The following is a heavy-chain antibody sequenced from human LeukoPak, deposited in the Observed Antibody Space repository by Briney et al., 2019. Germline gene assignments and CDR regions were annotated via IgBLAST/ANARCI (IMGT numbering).Heavy chain of an antibody. CDR2: IFVGSGNT. CDR3: AAEPRGSGTRWFDP. V-gene: IGHV1-58*01. J-gene: IGHJ5*02. CDR1: GFTFTSSA. D-gene: IGHD3-10*01. Sequence: GPSVTVSCKASGFTFTSSAVQWVRQARGQRLEWIGWIFVGSGNTNYAQKFQERVTITRDMSTSTAYMELSSLRSEDTAVYYCAAEPRGSGTRWFDPWGQGTLVTVSS.